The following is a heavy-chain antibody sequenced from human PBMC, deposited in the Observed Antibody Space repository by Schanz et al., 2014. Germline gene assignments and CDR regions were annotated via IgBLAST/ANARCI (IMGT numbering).Heavy chain of an antibody. Sequence: EVHLLESGGGLVQPGGSLRLSCAASGFSFGTYAMSWVRQAPGKGLLWVSIISGSGGNTYYADAVRGRFTISRDNSKTTVYLQMNSLRAEDTAVYYCARDHTTESYYSAGPPIDYWGQGPLLTVSS. CDR1: GFSFGTYA. V-gene: IGHV3-23*01. D-gene: IGHD1-26*01. J-gene: IGHJ4*02. CDR2: ISGSGGNT. CDR3: ARDHTTESYYSAGPPIDY.